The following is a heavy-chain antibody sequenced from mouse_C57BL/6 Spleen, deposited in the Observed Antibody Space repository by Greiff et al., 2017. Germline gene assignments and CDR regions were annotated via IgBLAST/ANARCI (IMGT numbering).Heavy chain of an antibody. J-gene: IGHJ4*01. V-gene: IGHV1-81*01. CDR1: GYTFTSYG. Sequence: QVQLQQSGAELARPGASVKLSCKASGYTFTSYGISWVKQSTGQGLEWIGEIYPRSGNTYYNEKFKGKATLTADKSSSTAYMELRSLTSEDSAVYFCARSALYGYDVYYAMDYWGQGTSVTVSS. CDR2: IYPRSGNT. D-gene: IGHD2-2*01. CDR3: ARSALYGYDVYYAMDY.